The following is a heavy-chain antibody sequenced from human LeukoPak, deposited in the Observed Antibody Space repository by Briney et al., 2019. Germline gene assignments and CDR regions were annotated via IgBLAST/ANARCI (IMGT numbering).Heavy chain of an antibody. CDR3: ARQTYGEPIYYYYMDV. CDR1: GYSISSGYY. V-gene: IGHV4-38-2*01. Sequence: PSETLSLTCAVSGYSISSGYYWGWIRQPPGKGLEWIGSIYHSGSTYYNPSLKSRVTISVDTSKNQFSLKLSSVTAADTAVYYCARQTYGEPIYYYYMDVWGKGTTVTVSS. D-gene: IGHD4-17*01. CDR2: IYHSGST. J-gene: IGHJ6*03.